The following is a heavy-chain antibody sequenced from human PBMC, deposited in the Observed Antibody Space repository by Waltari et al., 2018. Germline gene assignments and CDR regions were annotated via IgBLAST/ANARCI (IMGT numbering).Heavy chain of an antibody. CDR2: VSANNEHT. J-gene: IGHJ5*02. V-gene: IGHV1-18*01. CDR1: GYTFSDFG. D-gene: IGHD6-25*01. CDR3: ARERHRLMEVGYLMALDP. Sequence: QAQLVQSGAEVKKPGASVKVSCRASGYTFSDFGIIWVRQAPGQGLEWLGWVSANNEHTNLAQKFQGRLIMTEEKSTTTVYMELNYLTADETAVYYCARERHRLMEVGYLMALDPWGQGTLVTVSS.